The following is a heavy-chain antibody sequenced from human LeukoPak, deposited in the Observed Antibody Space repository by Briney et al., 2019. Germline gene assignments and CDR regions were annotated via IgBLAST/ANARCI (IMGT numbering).Heavy chain of an antibody. V-gene: IGHV3-30*18. D-gene: IGHD1-26*01. Sequence: GGSLRLSCIASGFTFSSGMHWVRQAPGKGLEWVAVISYDGNHKYYGDSVKGRFTISRDNSRNTLYLQMDSLKTEDTAVYYCAKGELHFNTCSFDYWGQGPLVPVSS. CDR3: AKGELHFNTCSFDY. CDR1: GFTFSSG. CDR2: ISYDGNHK. J-gene: IGHJ4*02.